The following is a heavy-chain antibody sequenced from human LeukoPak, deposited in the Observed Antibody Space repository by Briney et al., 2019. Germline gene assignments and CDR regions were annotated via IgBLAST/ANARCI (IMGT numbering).Heavy chain of an antibody. CDR2: ISGSGGST. CDR3: AKTRRQQLVLLFVDY. J-gene: IGHJ4*02. Sequence: GGSLRLSCAASGFTFSSYSMNWVRQAPGKGLEWVSAISGSGGSTYYADSVKGRFTISRDNSKNTLYLQMNSLRAEDTAVYYCAKTRRQQLVLLFVDYWGQGTLVTVSS. CDR1: GFTFSSYS. D-gene: IGHD6-13*01. V-gene: IGHV3-23*01.